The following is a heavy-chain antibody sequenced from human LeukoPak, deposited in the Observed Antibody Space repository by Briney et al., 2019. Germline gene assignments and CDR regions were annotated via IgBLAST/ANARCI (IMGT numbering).Heavy chain of an antibody. CDR1: GYTFTSYD. CDR3: ARAVYYYDSSGYYSNTFDP. D-gene: IGHD3-22*01. J-gene: IGHJ5*02. Sequence: ASVKVSCKASGYTFTSYDINWVRQATGQGLEWMGWMNPNSGNTGYAREFQGRVTMTRNTSISTAYMELSSLRSEDTAVYYCARAVYYYDSSGYYSNTFDPWGQGTLVTVSS. CDR2: MNPNSGNT. V-gene: IGHV1-8*01.